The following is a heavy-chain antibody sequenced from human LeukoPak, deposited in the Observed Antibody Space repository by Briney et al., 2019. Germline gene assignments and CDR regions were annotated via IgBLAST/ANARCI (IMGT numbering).Heavy chain of an antibody. CDR3: ARDVTYYYDSSGDYYDY. CDR2: ISSSSSYI. V-gene: IGHV3-21*01. CDR1: GFTFSSYW. J-gene: IGHJ4*02. D-gene: IGHD3-22*01. Sequence: GGSLRLSCAASGFTFSSYWMNWVRQAPGKGLEWVSSISSSSSYIYYADSVKGRFTISRDNAKNSLYLQMNSLRAEDTAVYYCARDVTYYYDSSGDYYDYWGQGTLVTVSS.